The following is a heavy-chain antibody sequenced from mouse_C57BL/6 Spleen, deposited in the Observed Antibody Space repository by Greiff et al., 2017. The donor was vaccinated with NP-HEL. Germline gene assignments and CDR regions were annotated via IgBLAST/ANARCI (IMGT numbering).Heavy chain of an antibody. Sequence: QVQLQQSGAELVKPGASVKISCKASGYAFSSYWMNWVKQRPGKGLEWIGQIYPGDGDTNYNGKFKGKATLTADKSSSTAYMQLSSLTSEDSAVYFCARSGGYGNWYFDVWGTGTTVTVSS. V-gene: IGHV1-80*01. J-gene: IGHJ1*03. CDR3: ARSGGYGNWYFDV. D-gene: IGHD2-1*01. CDR1: GYAFSSYW. CDR2: IYPGDGDT.